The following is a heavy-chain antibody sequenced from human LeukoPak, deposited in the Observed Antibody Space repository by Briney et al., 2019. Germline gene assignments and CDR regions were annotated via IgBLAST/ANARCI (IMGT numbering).Heavy chain of an antibody. Sequence: PGGSLRPSCAASGFTFSSYAMSWVRQAPGKGLEWVPAISGSGGSTYYADSVKGRFTISRDNSKNTLYLQMNSLRAEDTAVYYCAKMEVSSGCNYWGQGTLVTVSS. CDR3: AKMEVSSGCNY. V-gene: IGHV3-23*01. D-gene: IGHD6-19*01. CDR2: ISGSGGST. J-gene: IGHJ4*02. CDR1: GFTFSSYA.